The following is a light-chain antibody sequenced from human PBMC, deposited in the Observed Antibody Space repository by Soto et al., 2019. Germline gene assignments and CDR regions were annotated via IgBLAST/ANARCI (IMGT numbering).Light chain of an antibody. CDR1: QTISSW. J-gene: IGKJ1*01. V-gene: IGKV1-5*03. Sequence: IHMSQSPSTRSGLFGSAVTITCRASQTISSWLAWYQQKPGKAPKLLIYKASTLKSGVPSRFSGSGSGTEFTPTISSLQPDDFATYYCQHYNSYSEAFGQGTKVDIK. CDR3: QHYNSYSEA. CDR2: KAS.